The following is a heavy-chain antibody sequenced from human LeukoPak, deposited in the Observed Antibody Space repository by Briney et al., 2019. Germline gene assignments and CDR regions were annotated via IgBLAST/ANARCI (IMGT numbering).Heavy chain of an antibody. D-gene: IGHD3-9*01. CDR1: GFTFSSYG. CDR2: ISGSGGST. Sequence: GGSLRLSCAASGFTFSSYGMSWVRQAPGKGLEWVSAISGSGGSTYYADSVKGRFTISRDNSKNTLYLQMNSLRAEDTAVYYCAKEGDYDILTGYPREIDYWGQGTLVTVSS. V-gene: IGHV3-23*01. CDR3: AKEGDYDILTGYPREIDY. J-gene: IGHJ4*02.